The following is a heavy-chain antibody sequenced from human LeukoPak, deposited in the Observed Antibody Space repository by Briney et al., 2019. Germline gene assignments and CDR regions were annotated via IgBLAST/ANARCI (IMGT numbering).Heavy chain of an antibody. V-gene: IGHV1-69*01. CDR3: ARDRYCTGGSCYDAFDI. CDR2: IIPIFGTA. Sequence: VASVKVSCKASGGTFSSYAISWVRQAPGQGLEWMGGIIPIFGTANYAQKFQGRVTITADESTRTAYMELSSLRSEDTAVYSCARDRYCTGGSCYDAFDIWGQGTMVTVSS. D-gene: IGHD2-15*01. CDR1: GGTFSSYA. J-gene: IGHJ3*02.